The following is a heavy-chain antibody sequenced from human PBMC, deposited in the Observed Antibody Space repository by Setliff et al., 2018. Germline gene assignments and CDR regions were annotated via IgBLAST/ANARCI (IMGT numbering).Heavy chain of an antibody. CDR3: AKGLYSSGDLNDAFDI. V-gene: IGHV3-9*03. CDR2: ISWNSGSI. D-gene: IGHD6-19*01. CDR1: GFTFDDYA. Sequence: QPGGSLRLSCAASGFTFDDYAMHWVRQAPGKGLEWVSGISWNSGSIGYADSVKGRFTISRGNAKNSLYLQMNSLRAEDMALYYCAKGLYSSGDLNDAFDIWGQGTMVTVSS. J-gene: IGHJ3*02.